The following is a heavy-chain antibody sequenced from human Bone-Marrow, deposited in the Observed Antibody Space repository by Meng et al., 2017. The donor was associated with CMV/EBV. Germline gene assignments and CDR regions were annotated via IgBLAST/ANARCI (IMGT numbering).Heavy chain of an antibody. CDR2: ISSSGNTI. Sequence: GESLKISCVASGFTFSDYYMSWIRQTPGKGLEWISYISSSGNTIFYADSVKGRFTISRDDSKNTLYLQMNSLKTEDTAVYYCTTDLRDWGQGTLVTVSS. J-gene: IGHJ4*02. CDR1: GFTFSDYY. CDR3: TTDLRD. V-gene: IGHV3-11*01.